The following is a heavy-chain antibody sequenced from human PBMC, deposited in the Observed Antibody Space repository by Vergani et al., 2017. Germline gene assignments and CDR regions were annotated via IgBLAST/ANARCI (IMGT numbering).Heavy chain of an antibody. J-gene: IGHJ5*02. V-gene: IGHV4-59*01. D-gene: IGHD3-16*01. CDR3: ARDPAPLWGSPVWGGFDP. CDR1: GGSISSYY. CDR2: IYYSGST. Sequence: QVQLQESGPGLVKPSETLSLTCTVSGGSISSYYWSWIRQPPGKGLEWIGYIYYSGSTKYNPSLKSRVTISVDTSKNQFSLKLSSVTAADTAVYYCARDPAPLWGSPVWGGFDPWGQGTLVTVSS.